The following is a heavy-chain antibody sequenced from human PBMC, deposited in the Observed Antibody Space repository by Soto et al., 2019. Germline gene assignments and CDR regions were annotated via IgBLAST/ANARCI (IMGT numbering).Heavy chain of an antibody. CDR3: AKKSPYYDFWSGYYDPHRLGYMDV. D-gene: IGHD3-3*01. CDR2: ISGSGGST. J-gene: IGHJ6*03. CDR1: GFTFSSYA. Sequence: GGSLRLSCAASGFTFSSYAMSWVRQAPGKGLEWVSAISGSGGSTYYADSVKGRFTISRDNSKNTLYLQMNSLRAEDTAVYYCAKKSPYYDFWSGYYDPHRLGYMDVWGKGTTVTVSS. V-gene: IGHV3-23*01.